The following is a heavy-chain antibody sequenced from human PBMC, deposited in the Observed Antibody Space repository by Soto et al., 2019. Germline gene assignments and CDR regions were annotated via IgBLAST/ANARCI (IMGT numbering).Heavy chain of an antibody. J-gene: IGHJ5*02. Sequence: GGSLRLSCAASGFTFSSYAMSWVRQAPGKGLEWVSAISGSGGSTYYADSVKGRFTISRDNSKNTLYLQMNSLRAEDTAVYYCAKITIFGVVTQRRGFDPWGQGTLVTVSS. CDR2: ISGSGGST. V-gene: IGHV3-23*01. CDR1: GFTFSSYA. CDR3: AKITIFGVVTQRRGFDP. D-gene: IGHD3-3*01.